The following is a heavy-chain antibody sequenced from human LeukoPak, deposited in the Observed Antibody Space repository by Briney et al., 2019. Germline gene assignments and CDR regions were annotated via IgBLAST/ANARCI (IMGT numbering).Heavy chain of an antibody. D-gene: IGHD1-26*01. J-gene: IGHJ4*02. Sequence: PGGSLRLSCAASGFTFDDYAMHWVRQAPGKGLEWVSGISWNSGSIGYADSVKGRFTISRDNAKNSLYLQMNSLRAEDTALYYCAKAKGSGSRPYYFDYWGQGTLVTVSS. CDR3: AKAKGSGSRPYYFDY. CDR1: GFTFDDYA. CDR2: ISWNSGSI. V-gene: IGHV3-9*01.